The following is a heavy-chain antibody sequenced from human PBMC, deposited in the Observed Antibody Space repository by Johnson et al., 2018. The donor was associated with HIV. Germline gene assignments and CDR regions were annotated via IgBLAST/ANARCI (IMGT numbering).Heavy chain of an antibody. J-gene: IGHJ3*02. Sequence: QVQLVESGGGVVQPGGSLRLSCAASGFTFSSYGMHWVRQAPGKGLEWVAFIRYDGSNKYYADSVKGRFTISTDNAKNSLYLQMHSLRAEDTALYYCARGGGDCGGDCFLGAFDIWGQGTMVTVSS. V-gene: IGHV3-30*02. CDR3: ARGGGDCGGDCFLGAFDI. CDR2: IRYDGSNK. CDR1: GFTFSSYG. D-gene: IGHD2-21*01.